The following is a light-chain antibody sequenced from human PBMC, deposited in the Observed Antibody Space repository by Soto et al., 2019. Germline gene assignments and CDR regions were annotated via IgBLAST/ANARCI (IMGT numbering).Light chain of an antibody. V-gene: IGLV2-14*01. CDR1: SSDLGGYNY. CDR3: CSYTSSSTWV. J-gene: IGLJ3*02. Sequence: QLVLTQPASVSGSPGQSITISCTGTSSDLGGYNYVSWYQQHPGKAPKLMIYDVTNRPSGVSNRFSGSKSGNTASLTISGLQAEDEADYYCCSYTSSSTWVFGGGTKVTVL. CDR2: DVT.